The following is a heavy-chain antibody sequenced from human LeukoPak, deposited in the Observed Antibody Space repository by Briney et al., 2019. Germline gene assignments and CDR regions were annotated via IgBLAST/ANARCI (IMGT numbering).Heavy chain of an antibody. CDR3: ARLYGDYDYFGY. Sequence: SETLSLTCTVSGGSISSYYWSWIRQPPGKGLEWIGYIYDRGSTNYNPSLKSRVTISVDTSKNQFSLKLSSVTAADTAVYYCARLYGDYDYFGYWGQGTLVTVSS. CDR2: IYDRGST. D-gene: IGHD4-17*01. J-gene: IGHJ4*02. CDR1: GGSISSYY. V-gene: IGHV4-59*08.